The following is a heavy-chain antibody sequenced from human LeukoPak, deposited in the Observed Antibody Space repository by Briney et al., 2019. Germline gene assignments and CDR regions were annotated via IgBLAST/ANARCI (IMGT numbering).Heavy chain of an antibody. CDR3: ARGSGWYYY. J-gene: IGHJ4*02. V-gene: IGHV4-59*01. D-gene: IGHD6-19*01. CDR2: IYYSGST. CDR1: GGSISSYY. Sequence: KPSETLSLTCTGSGGSISSYYWSWIRQPPGKGREGIGYIYYSGSTNYNPSLKRRVTISVDTSKNQFSLKLSSVTAADTAVYYCARGSGWYYYWGQGTLVTVSS.